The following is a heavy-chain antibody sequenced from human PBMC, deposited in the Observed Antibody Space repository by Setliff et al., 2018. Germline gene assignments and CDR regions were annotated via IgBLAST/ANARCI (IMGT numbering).Heavy chain of an antibody. J-gene: IGHJ6*04. D-gene: IGHD3-10*01. CDR2: INPNNGGT. CDR1: GYTFTDHY. Sequence: ASVKVSCKASGYTFTDHYLYWVRQAPGQGLECMGRINPNNGGTNYAQKFQGRVTLTRDTSITTVYMELSTLTSDDTAVYYCVRGTDYHGSGSYWAKDVWGKGTTVTVSS. CDR3: VRGTDYHGSGSYWAKDV. V-gene: IGHV1-2*06.